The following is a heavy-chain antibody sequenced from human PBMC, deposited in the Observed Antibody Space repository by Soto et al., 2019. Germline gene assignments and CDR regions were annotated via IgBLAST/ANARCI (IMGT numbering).Heavy chain of an antibody. J-gene: IGHJ4*02. V-gene: IGHV1-18*01. Sequence: ASVKVSCKASGYTFTSYGISWVRQAPGQGLEWMGWISAYNGNTNYAQKLQGRVTMTTDTSTSTAYMELRSLRSDDTAVYYCAREGYYGSGSYHVDYWGQGTLVTVSS. D-gene: IGHD3-10*01. CDR3: AREGYYGSGSYHVDY. CDR2: ISAYNGNT. CDR1: GYTFTSYG.